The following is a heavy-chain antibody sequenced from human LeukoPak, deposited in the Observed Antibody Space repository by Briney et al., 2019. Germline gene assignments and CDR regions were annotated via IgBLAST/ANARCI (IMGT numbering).Heavy chain of an antibody. CDR1: GGSFSGYY. CDR3: ARREPVLLWFGELRDY. Sequence: KASETLSLTCAVYGGSFSGYYWSWIRQPPGKGLEWIGEINHSGSTNYNPSLKSRVTISVDTSKNQFSLKLSSVTAADTAVYYCARREPVLLWFGELRDYWGQGTLVTVSS. D-gene: IGHD3-10*01. V-gene: IGHV4-34*01. J-gene: IGHJ4*02. CDR2: INHSGST.